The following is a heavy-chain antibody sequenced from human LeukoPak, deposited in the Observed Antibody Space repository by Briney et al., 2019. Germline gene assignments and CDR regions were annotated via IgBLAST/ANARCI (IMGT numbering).Heavy chain of an antibody. CDR1: GGSFSGYY. Sequence: SETLSLTCAVYGGSFSGYYWSWIRQPPGKGLEWIGEINHSGSTNYNPSLKSRVTISVDTSKNQFSLKLSSVTAADTAVYYCARGQAMEPTTVVTGYPLDYWGQGTLVTVSS. CDR3: ARGQAMEPTTVVTGYPLDY. CDR2: INHSGST. J-gene: IGHJ4*02. D-gene: IGHD4-23*01. V-gene: IGHV4-34*01.